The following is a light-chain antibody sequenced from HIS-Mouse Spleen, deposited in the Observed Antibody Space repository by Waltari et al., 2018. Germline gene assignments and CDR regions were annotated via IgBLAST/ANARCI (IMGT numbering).Light chain of an antibody. CDR1: NMGSKN. J-gene: IGLJ2*01. V-gene: IGLV3-9*01. Sequence: SYELTQPLSVSVALGQTARITCGGNNMGSKNEPWYQKKPGQAPVLVIYRDSNRPSGIPERFSGSNSGNTATLTISRAQAGDEADYYCQVWDSSTVVFGGGTKLTVL. CDR3: QVWDSSTVV. CDR2: RDS.